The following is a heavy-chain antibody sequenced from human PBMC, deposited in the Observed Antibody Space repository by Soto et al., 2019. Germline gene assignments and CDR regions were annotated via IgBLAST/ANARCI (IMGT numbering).Heavy chain of an antibody. Sequence: QVTLKESGPVLVKPTETLTLTCTVSGFSLSNARMGVSWIRQPPGKALEWLAHIFSNDEKSYSTSLKSRLTISKDTYTSQVVLTMTNLDPVDTATYYCARILGYCSGGSCYPNWFDPWGQGTLVTVSS. J-gene: IGHJ5*02. D-gene: IGHD2-15*01. V-gene: IGHV2-26*01. CDR3: ARILGYCSGGSCYPNWFDP. CDR1: GFSLSNARMG. CDR2: IFSNDEK.